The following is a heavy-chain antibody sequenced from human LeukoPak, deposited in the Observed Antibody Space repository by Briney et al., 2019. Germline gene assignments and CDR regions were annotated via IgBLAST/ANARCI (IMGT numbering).Heavy chain of an antibody. CDR2: ISSSGSTI. J-gene: IGHJ3*02. CDR3: AAPVAVAGQDAFDI. CDR1: GFTFSSYE. D-gene: IGHD6-19*01. V-gene: IGHV3-48*03. Sequence: GGSLRLSCAASGFTFSSYEMNWVRQAPGKGLEWVSYISSSGSTIYYADSVKGRFAISRDNAKNSLYLQMKSLRAEDTAVYYCAAPVAVAGQDAFDIWGQGTMVTVSS.